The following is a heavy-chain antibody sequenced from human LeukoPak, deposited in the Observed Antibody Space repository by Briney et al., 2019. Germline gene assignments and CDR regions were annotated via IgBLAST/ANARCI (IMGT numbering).Heavy chain of an antibody. CDR3: SRNRKPGSGSLQFYF. V-gene: IGHV1-2*02. D-gene: IGHD3-10*01. CDR2: INPNSGGT. J-gene: IGHJ4*02. CDR1: GYTFTGYY. Sequence: ASVKVSCKASGYTFTGYYMHWVRQAPGQGLEWMGWINPNSGGTNYAQKFQGRVTMTRDTSTSTVYMELSSLRSEDTAVYYWSRNRKPGSGSLQFYFWGQGNLVTGSS.